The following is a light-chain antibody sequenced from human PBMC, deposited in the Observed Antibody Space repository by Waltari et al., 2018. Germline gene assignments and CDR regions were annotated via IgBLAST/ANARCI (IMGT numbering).Light chain of an antibody. CDR2: DVN. J-gene: IGLJ3*02. Sequence: QSALTQTASVSGSPGQAITIPCSGTTSDIGKSNIVSWYQQHPGKAPTLIIYDVNKRPSGVSNRFSGSKSGNTAFLTISGLQSADEADYYSCSYAGSAISMFGGGTKVTVL. V-gene: IGLV2-23*02. CDR1: TSDIGKSNI. CDR3: CSYAGSAISM.